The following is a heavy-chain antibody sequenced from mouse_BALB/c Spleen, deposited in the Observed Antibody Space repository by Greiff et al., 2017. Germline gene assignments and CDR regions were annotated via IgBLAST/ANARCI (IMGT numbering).Heavy chain of an antibody. CDR3: ARHELLRYAMDY. CDR2: ISSGGSYT. CDR1: GFTFSSYG. D-gene: IGHD1-1*01. V-gene: IGHV5-6*01. Sequence: EVQLQQSGGDLVKPGGSLKLSCAASGFTFSSYGMSWVRQTPDKRLEWVATISSGGSYTYYPDSVKGRFTISRDNAKNTLYLQMSSLKSEDTAMYYCARHELLRYAMDYWGQGTSVTVSS. J-gene: IGHJ4*01.